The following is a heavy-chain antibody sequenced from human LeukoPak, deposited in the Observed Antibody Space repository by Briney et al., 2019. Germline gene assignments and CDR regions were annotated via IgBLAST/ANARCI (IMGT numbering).Heavy chain of an antibody. CDR1: GLTISNCW. CDR3: AKGGTTVVDY. J-gene: IGHJ4*02. V-gene: IGHV3-74*01. Sequence: PGGSLRLSCAASGLTISNCWMHWVRQAPGKGLVWVARINSDGSGTTYADSVKGRFTISRDNAKNTLYLQMNSLRDEDTAVYYCAKGGTTVVDYWGQGTLVTVSS. CDR2: INSDGSGT. D-gene: IGHD4-23*01.